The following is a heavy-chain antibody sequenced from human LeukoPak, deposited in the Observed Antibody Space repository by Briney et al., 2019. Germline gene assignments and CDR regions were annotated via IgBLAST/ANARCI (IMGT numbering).Heavy chain of an antibody. J-gene: IGHJ4*02. V-gene: IGHV1-2*04. D-gene: IGHD5-12*01. CDR3: ARGGLGSGYELFDY. CDR1: GYTFTGYY. Sequence: GASVKVSCKASGYTFTGYYMHWVRQAPGQGLEWMGWINPNSGGTNYAQKFQGWVTMTRDTSISTAYMEVSSLRSEDTAVYYCARGGLGSGYELFDYWGQGTLVTVSS. CDR2: INPNSGGT.